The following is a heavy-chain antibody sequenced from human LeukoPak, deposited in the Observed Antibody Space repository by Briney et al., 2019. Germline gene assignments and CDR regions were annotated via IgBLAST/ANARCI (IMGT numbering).Heavy chain of an antibody. CDR2: INPTSGGT. D-gene: IGHD3-22*01. CDR1: GYTFTGYY. Sequence: ASVKVSCKASGYTFTGYYMHWVRQAPGQGLEWMGRINPTSGGTNYAQKFQGRVTMTRDTSISTAYMELSRLRSDDTAVYYCASPHYYDSSSFDYWGQGTLVTVSS. V-gene: IGHV1-2*06. J-gene: IGHJ4*02. CDR3: ASPHYYDSSSFDY.